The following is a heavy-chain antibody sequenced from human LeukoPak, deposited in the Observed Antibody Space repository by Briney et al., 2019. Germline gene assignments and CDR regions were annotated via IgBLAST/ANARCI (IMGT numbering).Heavy chain of an antibody. J-gene: IGHJ4*02. CDR2: IQTEADGGAT. V-gene: IGHV3-15*01. CDR3: TTGGPADAGEDY. D-gene: IGHD1-26*01. Sequence: GGSLRLSCATSGFSFSTAWMNWVRQVPGKGLEWVGRIQTEADGGATDYAAPVKGRFTISRDDAENTLYLQMSGLKSEDAAVYYCTTGGPADAGEDYWGQGTLVTVSS. CDR1: GFSFSTAW.